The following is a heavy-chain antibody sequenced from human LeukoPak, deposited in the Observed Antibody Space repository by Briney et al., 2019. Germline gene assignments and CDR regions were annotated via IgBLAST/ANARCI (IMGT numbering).Heavy chain of an antibody. CDR3: ANPPLAGATRGDY. CDR1: GFTFSSYG. D-gene: IGHD1-26*01. Sequence: GRSLRLSCAASGFTFSSYGMHWVRQAPGKGLEWVAFIRYDGSNKCYADSVKGRFTISRDNSKNTLYLQMNSLRAEDTAVYSCANPPLAGATRGDYWGQGTLVTVSS. CDR2: IRYDGSNK. V-gene: IGHV3-30*02. J-gene: IGHJ4*02.